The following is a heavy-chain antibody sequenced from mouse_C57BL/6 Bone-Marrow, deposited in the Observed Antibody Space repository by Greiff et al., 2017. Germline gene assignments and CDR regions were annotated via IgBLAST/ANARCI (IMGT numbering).Heavy chain of an antibody. D-gene: IGHD1-1*01. CDR2: IYPGGGYT. V-gene: IGHV1-63*01. Sequence: QVQLQQSGAELVRPGTSVKMSCKASGYTFTKYWIGWAKQRPGHGLEWIGDIYPGGGYTNYNEKFKGKATLTADKSSSTAYMQFSSLTSEDSAIYYCARERLSDYYGSSYDYAMDDWGQGTSVTVSS. J-gene: IGHJ4*01. CDR1: GYTFTKYW. CDR3: ARERLSDYYGSSYDYAMDD.